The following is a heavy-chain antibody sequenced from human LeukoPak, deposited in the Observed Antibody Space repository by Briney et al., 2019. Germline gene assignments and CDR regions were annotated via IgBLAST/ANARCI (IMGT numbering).Heavy chain of an antibody. CDR2: ISPSGDIT. Sequence: PGGSLRLSCAASGFHFSSRGMNFVRQAPGKGLEWVSGISPSGDITYYVDSVMGRFSISRDNRQSTVSLQMNSLRAEDTALYYCVRDLDWGAFDVWGQGTMVTVSS. CDR3: VRDLDWGAFDV. V-gene: IGHV3-23*01. D-gene: IGHD3/OR15-3a*01. CDR1: GFHFSSRG. J-gene: IGHJ3*01.